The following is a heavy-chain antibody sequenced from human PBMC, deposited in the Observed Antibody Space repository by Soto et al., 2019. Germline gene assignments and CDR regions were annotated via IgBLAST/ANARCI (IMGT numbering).Heavy chain of an antibody. CDR2: IYSGGVA. V-gene: IGHV3-66*04. D-gene: IGHD5-18*01. CDR1: GFTVSSNY. CDR3: ARHMVTPIMVVAYYYGMDV. Sequence: EVQLVESGGGLVQPGGSLRLSCAASGFTVSSNYMSWVRQAPGKGLEWVSVIYSGGVAYYADSVKDRCILSRDSVNNTLFLQLNSLRVEDTAVYYCARHMVTPIMVVAYYYGMDVWGRGTTVTVS. J-gene: IGHJ6*02.